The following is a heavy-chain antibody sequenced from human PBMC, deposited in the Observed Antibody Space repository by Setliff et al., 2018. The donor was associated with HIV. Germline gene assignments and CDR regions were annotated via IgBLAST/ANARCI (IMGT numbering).Heavy chain of an antibody. CDR2: FDPEDAET. J-gene: IGHJ3*02. V-gene: IGHV1-24*01. CDR3: TTDGSYDILTGPTPGAFDI. CDR1: GHTLTELS. D-gene: IGHD3-9*01. Sequence: ASVKVSCKVSGHTLTELSMHWVRQAPGKGLEWMGGFDPEDAETIYAQNFQGRVTMTEDTSTDTAYMELSSLRSEDTAFYYCTTDGSYDILTGPTPGAFDIWGQGTMVTVSS.